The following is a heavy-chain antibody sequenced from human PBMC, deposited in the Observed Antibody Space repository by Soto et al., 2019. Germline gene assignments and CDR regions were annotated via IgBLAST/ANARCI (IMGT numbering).Heavy chain of an antibody. Sequence: EVQLLESGGALVQPGGSLRLSCAASAFTFSSYAMTWVRQAPGKGLEWVSAISDSGGSTYYADSVKGRFTISRDNSKNTLYLQMNSLRAEDTAVYYCANPFRGWYYYYGMDVWGQGTTVTVSS. CDR3: ANPFRGWYYYYGMDV. V-gene: IGHV3-23*01. CDR1: AFTFSSYA. J-gene: IGHJ6*02. CDR2: ISDSGGST.